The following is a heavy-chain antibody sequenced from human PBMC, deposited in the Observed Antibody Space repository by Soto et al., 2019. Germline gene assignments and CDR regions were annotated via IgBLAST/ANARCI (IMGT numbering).Heavy chain of an antibody. CDR2: IYYSGST. CDR3: ARISSAITFKYGSGILGLFDP. V-gene: IGHV4-59*12. J-gene: IGHJ5*02. D-gene: IGHD3-10*01. Sequence: SETLSLTCTVSGGSISSYYWSWIRQPPGKGQKWIGYIYYSGSTNYNPSLKSRVTISVDRSKNQFSLKLSSVTAADTAVYYCARISSAITFKYGSGILGLFDPWGKGTLVTVSS. CDR1: GGSISSYY.